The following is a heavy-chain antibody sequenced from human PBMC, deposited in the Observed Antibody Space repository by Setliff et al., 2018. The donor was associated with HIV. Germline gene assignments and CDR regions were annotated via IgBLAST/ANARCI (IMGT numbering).Heavy chain of an antibody. CDR3: ARLRVIGGKPLYYFDY. D-gene: IGHD2-15*01. CDR1: GGSIISSVHY. Sequence: SETLSLTCSVSGGSIISSVHYWGWIRQPPGKGLEWIGSIDYSGSTYYNPSLKSRVTISVDTSKNQFSLKLSSVTAADTAVYYCARLRVIGGKPLYYFDYWGQGTLVTVSS. J-gene: IGHJ4*02. V-gene: IGHV4-39*01. CDR2: IDYSGST.